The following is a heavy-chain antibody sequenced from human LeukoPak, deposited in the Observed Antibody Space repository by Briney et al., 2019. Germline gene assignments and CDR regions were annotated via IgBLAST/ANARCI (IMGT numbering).Heavy chain of an antibody. V-gene: IGHV2-5*01. CDR1: GFSLPTPGLG. J-gene: IGHJ5*02. CDR2: IYWNDDK. CDR3: ALRPRAGLNWFDP. Sequence: SGPTLVKPTQTLTLTCTFSGFSLPTPGLGVGWIRQPPGEALEWLSLIYWNDDKRYNPSLKTSLTITKDTSKNQVVLTVTNMDPVDTATYYCALRPRAGLNWFDPWGQGTLVTVSS.